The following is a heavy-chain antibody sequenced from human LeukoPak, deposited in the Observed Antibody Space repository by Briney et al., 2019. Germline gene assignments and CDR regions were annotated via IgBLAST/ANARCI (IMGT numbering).Heavy chain of an antibody. J-gene: IGHJ2*01. CDR1: GGSISSYY. CDR3: ARGIRAGVGYWYFDL. V-gene: IGHV4-59*01. CDR2: IHNSGGT. Sequence: PSETLSLTCTVSGGSISSYYWSWIRQPPGKGLEWIGYIHNSGGTNYHPSLKSRVTISGDTSKNQFSLKLSSVTAADTAVYYCARGIRAGVGYWYFDLWGRDTLVTVST. D-gene: IGHD3-10*01.